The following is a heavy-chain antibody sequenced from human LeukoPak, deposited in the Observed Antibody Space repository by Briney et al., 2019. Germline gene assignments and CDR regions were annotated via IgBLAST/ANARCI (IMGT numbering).Heavy chain of an antibody. J-gene: IGHJ6*03. V-gene: IGHV1-2*02. CDR1: GYTFTGYY. Sequence: ASVKVSCKASGYTFTGYYMHWVRQAPGQGLEWMGWINPNSGGTNYAQKFQGRVTMTRDTSISTAYMELSRLRSDDTAVYYCARDPPPDFWSGPLTYYMDVWGKGTTVTVSS. CDR2: INPNSGGT. D-gene: IGHD3-3*01. CDR3: ARDPPPDFWSGPLTYYMDV.